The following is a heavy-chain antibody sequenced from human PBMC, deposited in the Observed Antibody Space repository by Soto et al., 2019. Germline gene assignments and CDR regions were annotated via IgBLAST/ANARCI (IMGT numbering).Heavy chain of an antibody. CDR3: ARYGYGSGSYYKNYYYGMAV. D-gene: IGHD3-10*01. Sequence: ASETLFPPCTVSGGSLSSGGYYWSWVRQHPGEGLGWIGYIYYSGSTYYNPSLKSRVTISVDTSKNQFSLKLSSVTAADTAVYYCARYGYGSGSYYKNYYYGMAVWGQGTTVTVSS. CDR1: GGSLSSGGYY. J-gene: IGHJ6*02. V-gene: IGHV4-31*03. CDR2: IYYSGST.